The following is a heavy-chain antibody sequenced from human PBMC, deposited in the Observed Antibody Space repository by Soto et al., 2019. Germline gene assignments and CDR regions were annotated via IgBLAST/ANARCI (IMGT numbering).Heavy chain of an antibody. CDR1: GFTFSSYW. V-gene: IGHV3-7*01. CDR2: IKQDGSEK. D-gene: IGHD2-2*01. Sequence: GGSLRLSCAASGFTFSSYWMSWVRQAPGKGLEWVANIKQDGSEKYYVDSVKGRFTISRDNAKNSLYLQMNSLRAEETAVYYCAREVVVVVPAAMGEGYYYYYYMDVWGKGTTVTVSS. J-gene: IGHJ6*03. CDR3: AREVVVVVPAAMGEGYYYYYYMDV.